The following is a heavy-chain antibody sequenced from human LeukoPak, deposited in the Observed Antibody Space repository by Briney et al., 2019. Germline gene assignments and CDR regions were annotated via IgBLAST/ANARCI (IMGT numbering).Heavy chain of an antibody. D-gene: IGHD6-19*01. CDR1: GFTFSIFA. J-gene: IGHJ5*02. V-gene: IGHV3-23*01. Sequence: GGSLRLSCAASGFTFSIFAMNWVRQAPGKGLEWVSAISGSGGSTYYTDSVKGRFTISRDNSKNTLYLQMNSLRAEDTAVYYCAKDPSGIAVAGTDWFDPWGQGTLVTVSS. CDR3: AKDPSGIAVAGTDWFDP. CDR2: ISGSGGST.